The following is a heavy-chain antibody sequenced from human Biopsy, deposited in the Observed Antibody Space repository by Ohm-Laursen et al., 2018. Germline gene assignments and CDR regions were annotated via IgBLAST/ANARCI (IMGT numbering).Heavy chain of an antibody. CDR3: TGDSGGLGDY. CDR2: IHGDEGSA. D-gene: IGHD2-8*02. CDR1: GFTFSRSV. J-gene: IGHJ4*02. Sequence: SLSLSCAASGFTFSRSVLHWVRQAPGKGLMWVSRIHGDEGSATYAEPVKGRFTISRDNAKNTLHLQMNSLRAEDTAVYYCTGDSGGLGDYWGQGTLVTVSS. V-gene: IGHV3-74*03.